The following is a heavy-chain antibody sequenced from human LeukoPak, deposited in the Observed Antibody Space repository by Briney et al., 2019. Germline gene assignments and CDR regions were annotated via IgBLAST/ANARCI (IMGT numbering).Heavy chain of an antibody. V-gene: IGHV1-69*13. D-gene: IGHD3-22*01. CDR1: GYTFTSYG. CDR2: IIPIFGTA. CDR3: ARGYYYDSSGYFDY. Sequence: SVKVSCKASGYTFTSYGISWVRQAPGQGLEWMEGIIPIFGTANYAQKFQGRVTITADESTSTAYMELSSLRSEDTAVYYCARGYYYDSSGYFDYWGQGTLVTVSS. J-gene: IGHJ4*02.